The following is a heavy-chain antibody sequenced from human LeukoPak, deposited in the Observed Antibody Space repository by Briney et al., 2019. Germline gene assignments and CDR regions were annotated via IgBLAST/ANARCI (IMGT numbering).Heavy chain of an antibody. J-gene: IGHJ4*02. CDR2: INHSGST. CDR3: ARGGYWTFDY. V-gene: IGHV4-34*01. Sequence: SETLSLTCAVHGGSFSGYYWTWIRQPPGKGLEWIGEINHSGSTNYNPSLKSRITISVDTSKNQFSLILSSVTAADTAVYYCARGGYWTFDYWGQGTLVTVSS. D-gene: IGHD2-8*02. CDR1: GGSFSGYY.